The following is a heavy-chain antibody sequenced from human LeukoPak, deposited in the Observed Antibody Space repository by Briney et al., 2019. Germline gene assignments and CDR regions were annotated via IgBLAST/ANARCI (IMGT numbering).Heavy chain of an antibody. CDR2: IYYSGTT. CDR3: ASVDDYGDYVRGWTKKYYFDY. D-gene: IGHD4-17*01. Sequence: SETLSLTCTVSGGSISSSSYYWGWIRQPPGKGLEWVGSIYYSGTTYYNPSLKSRVTISVDTSKNQFSLKLSSVTAADTAVYYCASVDDYGDYVRGWTKKYYFDYWGQGTLVTVSS. CDR1: GGSISSSSYY. J-gene: IGHJ4*02. V-gene: IGHV4-39*01.